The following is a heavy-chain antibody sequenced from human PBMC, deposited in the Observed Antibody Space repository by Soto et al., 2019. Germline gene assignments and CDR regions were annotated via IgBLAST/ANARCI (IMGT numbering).Heavy chain of an antibody. CDR2: IVGSGTNT. J-gene: IGHJ6*03. Sequence: GGSLRLSCAASGFTFSSYAMSWVRQAPGKGLEWVSSIVGSGTNTYYANSVKGRFTISRDNSESTLYLQMNSLRVEDTAVYYCAKSAGVSYYYYMDVWGKGTTVTVSS. V-gene: IGHV3-23*01. D-gene: IGHD2-8*01. CDR3: AKSAGVSYYYYMDV. CDR1: GFTFSSYA.